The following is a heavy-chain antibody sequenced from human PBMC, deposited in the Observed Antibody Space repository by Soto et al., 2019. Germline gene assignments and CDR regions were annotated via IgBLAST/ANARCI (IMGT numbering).Heavy chain of an antibody. CDR2: VYDGGRT. J-gene: IGHJ4*02. Sequence: QVQLQESGPGLVKPAETLSLTCTVSGGSVSSDGSYWSWIRQPPGKGLEWIGYVYDGGRTKYNPPLKSRVSISVDRSKNQISLNMSFVTAADTAVYSCARVGTVHCYWLDYWGQGTQVAVSS. V-gene: IGHV4-61*08. D-gene: IGHD2-15*01. CDR1: GGSVSSDGSY. CDR3: ARVGTVHCYWLDY.